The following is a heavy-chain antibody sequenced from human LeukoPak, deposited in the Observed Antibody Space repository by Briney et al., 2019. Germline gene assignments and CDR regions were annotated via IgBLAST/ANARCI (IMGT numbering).Heavy chain of an antibody. V-gene: IGHV3-53*01. Sequence: GGSLRLSCAASGFTVSSNYMSWVRQAPGKGLEWVSVIYSGGSTYYADSVKGRFTISRDNAKNSLYLQMNSLRAEDTAVYYCARDLIYYDNSAYYNQYFQHWGQGTLVTVSS. CDR3: ARDLIYYDNSAYYNQYFQH. D-gene: IGHD3-22*01. J-gene: IGHJ1*01. CDR1: GFTVSSNY. CDR2: IYSGGST.